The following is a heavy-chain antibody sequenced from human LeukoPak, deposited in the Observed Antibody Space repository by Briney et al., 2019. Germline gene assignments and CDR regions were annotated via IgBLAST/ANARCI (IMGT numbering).Heavy chain of an antibody. J-gene: IGHJ3*02. CDR1: GYTFTSYG. V-gene: IGHV1-18*01. CDR2: ISAYNGNT. D-gene: IGHD6-13*01. Sequence: GASVKVSCKASGYTFTSYGISWVRQAPGQGLEWMGWISAYNGNTNYAQKLQGRVSMTTDTSTSTAYMELRSLRSDDTAVYYCARGKRIAAADDAFDIWGQGTMVTVSS. CDR3: ARGKRIAAADDAFDI.